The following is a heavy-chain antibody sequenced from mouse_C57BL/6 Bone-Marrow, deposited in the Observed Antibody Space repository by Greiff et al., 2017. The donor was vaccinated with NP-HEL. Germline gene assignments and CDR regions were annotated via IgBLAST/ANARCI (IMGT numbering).Heavy chain of an antibody. V-gene: IGHV1-81*01. J-gene: IGHJ2*01. Sequence: QVTLKESGAELARPGASVKLSCKASGYTFTSYGISWVKQRTGQGLEWIGEIYPRSGNTYYNEKFKGKATLTADKSSSTAYMELRSLTSEDSAVYFCARSRGNEDYWGQGTTLTVSS. CDR2: IYPRSGNT. CDR1: GYTFTSYG. CDR3: ARSRGNEDY.